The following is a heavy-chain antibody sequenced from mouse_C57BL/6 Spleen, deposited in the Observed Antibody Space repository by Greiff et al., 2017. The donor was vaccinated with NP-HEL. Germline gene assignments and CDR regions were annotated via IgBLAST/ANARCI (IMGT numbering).Heavy chain of an antibody. CDR3: ARSHYYGSSYRPAWFAY. J-gene: IGHJ3*01. Sequence: QVQLKQSGPGLVQPSQSLSITCTVSGFSLTSYGVHWVRQSPGKGLEWLGVIWSGGSTDYNAAFISRLSISKDNSKSQVFFKMNSLQADDTAIYYCARSHYYGSSYRPAWFAYWGQGTLVTVSA. V-gene: IGHV2-2*01. D-gene: IGHD1-1*01. CDR1: GFSLTSYG. CDR2: IWSGGST.